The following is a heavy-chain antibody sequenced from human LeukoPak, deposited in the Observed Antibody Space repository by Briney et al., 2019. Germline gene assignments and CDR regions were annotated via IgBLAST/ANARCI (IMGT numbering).Heavy chain of an antibody. J-gene: IGHJ6*04. V-gene: IGHV3-48*03. CDR2: ISSSGSTI. CDR3: AELGITMIGGV. Sequence: GGSLRLSCAASGFTFSSYEMNWVRQAPGKGLEWVSYISSSGSTIYYADSVKGRFTISRDHSKNILYLQMNSLRAEDTAVYYCAELGITMIGGVWGKGTTVTISS. CDR1: GFTFSSYE. D-gene: IGHD3-10*02.